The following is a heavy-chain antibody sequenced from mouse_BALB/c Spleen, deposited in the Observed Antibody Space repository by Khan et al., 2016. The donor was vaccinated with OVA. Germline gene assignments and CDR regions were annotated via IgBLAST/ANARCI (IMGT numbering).Heavy chain of an antibody. CDR2: IYPSDSYT. Sequence: QVQLKESGIELVRPGASVKLSCKASGYTFTNYWINWVKQRPGQGLEWIGNIYPSDSYTNYNQKFKDKATLTVDKSSSTAYMQLSSPTSEDSAVYYCTREGCDGSSFAYWGQGTLVTVSA. J-gene: IGHJ3*01. V-gene: IGHV1-69*02. CDR3: TREGCDGSSFAY. D-gene: IGHD2-3*01. CDR1: GYTFTNYW.